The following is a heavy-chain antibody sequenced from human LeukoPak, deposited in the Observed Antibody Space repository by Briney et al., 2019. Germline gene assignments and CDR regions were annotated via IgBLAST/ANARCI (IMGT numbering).Heavy chain of an antibody. CDR2: MNPNSGNT. J-gene: IGHJ5*02. CDR1: GYTFTTYD. D-gene: IGHD1-26*01. Sequence: ASVKVSCKASGYTFTTYDINWVRQATGQGLEWMGWMNPNSGNTGYAQKFQGRVTITRNTSISTAYMELSSLRSEDTAVYYCARVGATADKSGYWFDPWGQGTLVTVSS. CDR3: ARVGATADKSGYWFDP. V-gene: IGHV1-8*03.